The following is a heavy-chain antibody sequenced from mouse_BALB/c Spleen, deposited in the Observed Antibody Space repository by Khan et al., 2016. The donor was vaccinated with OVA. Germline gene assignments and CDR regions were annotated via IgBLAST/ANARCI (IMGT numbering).Heavy chain of an antibody. J-gene: IGHJ4*01. CDR3: ARKNYYGYAMDY. CDR2: ISHGGST. CDR1: GYSNTSDYA. Sequence: EVQLQESGPGLVKPSQSLSPTCTVTGYSNTSDYAWDWIRQFPGNKLEWMGYISHGGSTSHKPSLKSRISITRDTSKNQFFLQLNSVTTEDTATYYCARKNYYGYAMDYWGQGTSATVSS. V-gene: IGHV3-2*02. D-gene: IGHD1-1*01.